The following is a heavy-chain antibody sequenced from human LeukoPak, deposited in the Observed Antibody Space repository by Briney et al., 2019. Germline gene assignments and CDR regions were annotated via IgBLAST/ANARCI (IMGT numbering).Heavy chain of an antibody. J-gene: IGHJ4*02. V-gene: IGHV1-69*01. CDR1: GGTFSSYA. CDR2: IIPIFGIA. D-gene: IGHD3-3*01. Sequence: SVKVSCKASGGTFSSYAISWVRQAPGQGLEWMGGIIPIFGIANYAQKFQGRVTITADESTSTAYMELSSLRSEDTAVYYCARENRITIFGVVITPPYYFDYWGQGTLVTVSS. CDR3: ARENRITIFGVVITPPYYFDY.